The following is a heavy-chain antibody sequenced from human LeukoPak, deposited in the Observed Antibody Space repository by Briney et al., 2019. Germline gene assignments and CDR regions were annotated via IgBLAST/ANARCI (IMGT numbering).Heavy chain of an antibody. CDR2: ISGSGGST. V-gene: IGHV3-23*01. Sequence: VGSLRLSCAASGFTFSSYAMSWVRQAPGKGVEWVSAISGSGGSTYYAASVKGRFTISRDNSKNTMYLQMNILGAEDTAVFYCAKDVRPRLLWFGEAPGDGIDVWVQGTTVTVSS. CDR1: GFTFSSYA. D-gene: IGHD3-10*01. J-gene: IGHJ6*01. CDR3: AKDVRPRLLWFGEAPGDGIDV.